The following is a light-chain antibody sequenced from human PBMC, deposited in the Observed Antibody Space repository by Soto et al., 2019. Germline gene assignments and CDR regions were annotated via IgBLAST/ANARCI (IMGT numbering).Light chain of an antibody. CDR2: GAS. V-gene: IGKV3-20*01. CDR1: QSVSSSY. Sequence: EIVLTQSPGTLSLSPEERATLSCTASQSVSSSYLAWYQQKPGQAPRLLIYGASSRATGITDRFSGSGSGTDFTLTIRRLEPEDCAVYYCQQDGSSPSFGGGTKVDIK. CDR3: QQDGSSPS. J-gene: IGKJ4*01.